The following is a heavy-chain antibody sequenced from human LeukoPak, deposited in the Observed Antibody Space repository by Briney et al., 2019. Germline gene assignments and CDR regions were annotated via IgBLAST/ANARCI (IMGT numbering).Heavy chain of an antibody. CDR3: AIGWNTTPRSGFDI. CDR2: INNDGSIT. Sequence: PGGSLRLSCAASEFTISRYWMHWVRQAPVKGLVWVSNINNDGSITTYADSVKGRFTISRDNVKNTLFLQMNSLGAEDTPLYYCAIGWNTTPRSGFDIWGLGTMVTVSS. V-gene: IGHV3-74*01. D-gene: IGHD1/OR15-1a*01. J-gene: IGHJ3*02. CDR1: EFTISRYW.